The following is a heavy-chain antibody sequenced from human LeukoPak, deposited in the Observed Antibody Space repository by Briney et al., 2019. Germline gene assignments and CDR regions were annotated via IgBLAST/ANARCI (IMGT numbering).Heavy chain of an antibody. D-gene: IGHD1-1*01. CDR2: IYHSGST. CDR1: GYSISSGYY. Sequence: SETLSLTCTVSGYSISSGYYWGWIRQPPGKGLEWIGSIYHSGSTYYNPSLKSRVTISVDTSKNQFSLKLSSVTAADTAVYYCARRGQLKFDPWGQGTLVTVSS. V-gene: IGHV4-38-2*02. CDR3: ARRGQLKFDP. J-gene: IGHJ5*02.